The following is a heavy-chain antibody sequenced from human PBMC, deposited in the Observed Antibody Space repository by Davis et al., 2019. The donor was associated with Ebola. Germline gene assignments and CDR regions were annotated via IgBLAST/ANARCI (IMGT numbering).Heavy chain of an antibody. Sequence: SETLSPTCTVPGGPISSYYWSWIRQPPGKGLEWIGYIFYTGSTNYNPSLKSPVTLSVDTSKNQFSLKLSSMTAADTAVYYFARAQLLPIPNDFDIWGQGTMVTVSS. CDR3: ARAQLLPIPNDFDI. CDR2: IFYTGST. J-gene: IGHJ3*02. CDR1: GGPISSYY. V-gene: IGHV4-59*01. D-gene: IGHD2-2*01.